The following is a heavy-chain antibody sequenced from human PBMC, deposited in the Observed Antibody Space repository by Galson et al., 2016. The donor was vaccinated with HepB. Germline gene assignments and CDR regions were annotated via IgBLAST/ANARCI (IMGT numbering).Heavy chain of an antibody. Sequence: SLRLSCAASGFPLSTYWMSWVRQAPGQGLEWVANIRQDGRETYYVDSVKGRFTISRDNAKNSLYLQMNSLRVEDSAVYYCARYGYGRWLQFNHWGQGTLVTVSS. CDR3: ARYGYGRWLQFNH. J-gene: IGHJ5*02. CDR2: IRQDGRET. D-gene: IGHD5-24*01. V-gene: IGHV3-7*02. CDR1: GFPLSTYW.